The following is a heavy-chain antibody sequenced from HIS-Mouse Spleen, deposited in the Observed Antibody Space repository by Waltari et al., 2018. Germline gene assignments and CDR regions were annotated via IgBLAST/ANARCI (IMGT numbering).Heavy chain of an antibody. V-gene: IGHV3-15*01. D-gene: IGHD3-9*01. CDR3: IATTGY. CDR1: GFTLSNDW. CDR2: SKSKTDGGTT. J-gene: IGHJ4*02. Sequence: EVQLVESGGGLVKPGGSLRLSCAASGFTLSNDWMSWVRKAPGKGLEWVGRSKSKTDGGTTDYAAPVKGRFTISRDDSKNTLYLQMNSLKTEDTAVYYCIATTGYWGQGTLVTVSS.